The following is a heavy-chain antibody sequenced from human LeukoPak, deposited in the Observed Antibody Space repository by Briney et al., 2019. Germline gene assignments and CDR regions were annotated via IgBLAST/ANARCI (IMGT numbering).Heavy chain of an antibody. D-gene: IGHD1-1*01. Sequence: SETLSLTCTVSGGSISSGGYYWSWIRQPPGKGLEWIGYIYHSGSTYYNPSLKSRVTISVDRSKNQFSLKLSSVTAADTAVYYCARVTGTDAFDIWGQGTMVTVSS. V-gene: IGHV4-30-2*01. CDR2: IYHSGST. CDR3: ARVTGTDAFDI. CDR1: GGSISSGGYY. J-gene: IGHJ3*02.